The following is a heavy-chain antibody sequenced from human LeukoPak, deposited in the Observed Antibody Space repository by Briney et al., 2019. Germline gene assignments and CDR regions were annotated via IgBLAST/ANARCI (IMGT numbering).Heavy chain of an antibody. V-gene: IGHV3-15*07. CDR1: GFNFNNVW. J-gene: IGHJ4*02. D-gene: IGHD3-16*01. Sequence: PGGSLRLTCVASGFNFNNVWMNWVRQAPGKGLEWVSRIKTESDGETTDYNTPVKGRFSISREDSKSAVYLEMSSLKTEDTAVYYCTTGIDYGGGYWGQGTLVTVSS. CDR3: TTGIDYGGGY. CDR2: IKTESDGETT.